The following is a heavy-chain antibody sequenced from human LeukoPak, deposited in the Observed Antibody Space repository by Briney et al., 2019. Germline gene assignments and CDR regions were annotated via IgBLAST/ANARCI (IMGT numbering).Heavy chain of an antibody. Sequence: PGGSLRLSCAASGFTFSSYGMHWVRQAPGKGLEWVAVISYDGSNKYYADSVKGRFTISRDNSKNTLYLQMNSLRAEDTAVYYCAREGSSWLNGYAFDIWGQGTMVTVSS. CDR2: ISYDGSNK. V-gene: IGHV3-30*03. CDR1: GFTFSSYG. J-gene: IGHJ3*02. D-gene: IGHD6-13*01. CDR3: AREGSSWLNGYAFDI.